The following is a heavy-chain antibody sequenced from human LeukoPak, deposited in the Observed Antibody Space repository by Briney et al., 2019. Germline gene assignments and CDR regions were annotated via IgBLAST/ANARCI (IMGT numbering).Heavy chain of an antibody. CDR1: GYTFTSYY. Sequence: GASVKVSCKASGYTFTSYYMHWVRQAPGQGIEWMGIINPSGGSTSYAQKFQGRVTMTRDMSTSTVYMELSSLRSEDTAVYYCATGGYQPADSLDYWGQGTLVTVSS. J-gene: IGHJ4*02. D-gene: IGHD2-2*01. V-gene: IGHV1-46*01. CDR2: INPSGGST. CDR3: ATGGYQPADSLDY.